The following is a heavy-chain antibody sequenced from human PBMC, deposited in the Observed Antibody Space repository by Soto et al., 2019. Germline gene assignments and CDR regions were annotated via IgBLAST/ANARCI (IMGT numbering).Heavy chain of an antibody. CDR2: IYYSGST. CDR1: GGSISSGGYY. J-gene: IGHJ6*02. V-gene: IGHV4-31*03. Sequence: SETLALTCTVSGGSISSGGYYWSWIHQHPGKGLEWSGYIYYSGSTYYNPSLKSRVTISVDTSKNQFSLKLSSVTAADTAVYYCARESRYCSGGSCYSGNTYYYYYGMDVWGQGTTVTVSS. CDR3: ARESRYCSGGSCYSGNTYYYYYGMDV. D-gene: IGHD2-15*01.